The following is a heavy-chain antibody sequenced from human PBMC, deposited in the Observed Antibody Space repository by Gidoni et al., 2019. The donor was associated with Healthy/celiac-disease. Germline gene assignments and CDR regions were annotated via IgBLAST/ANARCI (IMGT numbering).Heavy chain of an antibody. CDR2: ISYDGSNK. V-gene: IGHV3-30-3*01. J-gene: IGHJ4*02. D-gene: IGHD2-21*02. Sequence: QVQLVESGGGVVEPGRSLRPSWAASGLPCSSDAMHWVRQAAGKGLEWVAVISYDGSNKYYADSVKGRFTISRDNSKNTLYLQMNSLRAEDTAVYYCAREDCGGDCFYDYWGQGTLVTVSS. CDR1: GLPCSSDA. CDR3: AREDCGGDCFYDY.